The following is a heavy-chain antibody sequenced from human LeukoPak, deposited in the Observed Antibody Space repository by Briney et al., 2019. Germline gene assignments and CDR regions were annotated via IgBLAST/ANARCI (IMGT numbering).Heavy chain of an antibody. CDR2: ISRSGSTI. CDR1: TFTFSSYE. J-gene: IGHJ4*02. V-gene: IGHV3-48*03. CDR3: ASGYDLPY. Sequence: PGGSLRLSCAASTFTFSSYEMNWVRQAPGKGLEWISYISRSGSTIYYADSVKGRFIISRDNAKNSLYLQMNSLRAEDTAVYYCASGYDLPYWGQGTLVTVSS. D-gene: IGHD5-12*01.